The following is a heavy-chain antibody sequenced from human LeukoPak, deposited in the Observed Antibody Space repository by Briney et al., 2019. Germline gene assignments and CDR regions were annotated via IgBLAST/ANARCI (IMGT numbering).Heavy chain of an antibody. Sequence: SETLSLTCTVSGGPISIYYWSWIRQPPGKGLEWIGYIYYSGSTNYNPSLKSRVTISVDTSKNQFSLKLSSVTAADTAVYYCARFGGDYGDSGTRVFDYWGQGTLVTVSS. CDR2: IYYSGST. D-gene: IGHD4-17*01. CDR1: GGPISIYY. J-gene: IGHJ4*02. CDR3: ARFGGDYGDSGTRVFDY. V-gene: IGHV4-59*01.